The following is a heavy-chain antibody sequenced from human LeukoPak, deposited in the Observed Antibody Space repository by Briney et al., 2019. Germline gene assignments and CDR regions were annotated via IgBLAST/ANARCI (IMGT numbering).Heavy chain of an antibody. J-gene: IGHJ1*01. CDR1: GVSISSSSYY. CDR3: ARTYYYDSSSYYSRYFQH. CDR2: IYYSGST. Sequence: SETLSLTCTVSGVSISSSSYYWGWIRQPPGKGLEWIGSIYYSGSTYYNPSLKSRVTISVDTSKNQFSLKLSSVTAADTAVYYCARTYYYDSSSYYSRYFQHWGQGTLVTVSS. D-gene: IGHD3-22*01. V-gene: IGHV4-39*01.